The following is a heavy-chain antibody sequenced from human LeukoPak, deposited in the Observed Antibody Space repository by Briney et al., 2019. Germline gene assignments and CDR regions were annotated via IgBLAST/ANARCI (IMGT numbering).Heavy chain of an antibody. CDR1: GYTLTELS. CDR3: ATGTGYSNSNNWFDP. J-gene: IGHJ5*02. CDR2: FDPEDGET. D-gene: IGHD4-11*01. Sequence: GASVKVSCKVSGYTLTELSMHWVRQAPGKGLEWMGGFDPEDGETIYAQKFQGRVTMTEDTSTDTAYMELSSLRSEGTAVYYCATGTGYSNSNNWFDPWGQGTLVTVSS. V-gene: IGHV1-24*01.